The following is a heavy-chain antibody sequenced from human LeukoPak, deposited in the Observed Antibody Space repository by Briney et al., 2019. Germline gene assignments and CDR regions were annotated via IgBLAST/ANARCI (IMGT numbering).Heavy chain of an antibody. CDR3: ARERGYCSGGSCYYNFDY. V-gene: IGHV3-7*01. CDR2: IKQDGSEK. CDR1: GFTFSSYW. J-gene: IGHJ4*02. D-gene: IGHD2-15*01. Sequence: PGGSLRLSCAASGFTFSSYWMSWVRQAPGKGLEWVANIKQDGSEKYYVDSVRGRFTISRDNAKNSLYLQMNSLRAEDTAVYYCARERGYCSGGSCYYNFDYWGQGTLVTVSS.